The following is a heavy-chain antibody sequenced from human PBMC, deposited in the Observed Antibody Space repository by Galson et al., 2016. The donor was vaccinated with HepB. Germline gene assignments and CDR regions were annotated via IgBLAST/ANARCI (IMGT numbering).Heavy chain of an antibody. CDR3: ARVGYSRDWDAFDI. CDR1: GFIVSTNY. Sequence: SLRLSCAASGFIVSTNYMSWVRQAPGKGLEWVSVIYGGGSTNYADSVKGRFTISRDNSKNTVFLQMNSLRADDTAVYYCARVGYSRDWDAFDIWGHGTVVTVSS. CDR2: IYGGGST. V-gene: IGHV3-53*01. D-gene: IGHD6-19*01. J-gene: IGHJ3*02.